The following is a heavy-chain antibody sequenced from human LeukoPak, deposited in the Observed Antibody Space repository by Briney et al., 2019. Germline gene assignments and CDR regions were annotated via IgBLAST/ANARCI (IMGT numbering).Heavy chain of an antibody. CDR1: GGSFSGHY. V-gene: IGHV4-34*01. CDR2: INHSGST. Sequence: PSETLCLTCAVYGGSFSGHYWSWIRQPPGKGLEWIGEINHSGSTNYDPSLKSRVTISVDTSKNQFSLKLSSVTAADTAVYYCARGPRWYCSSTSCFGYYYYYYGMDVWGQGTTVTVSS. D-gene: IGHD2-2*01. J-gene: IGHJ6*02. CDR3: ARGPRWYCSSTSCFGYYYYYYGMDV.